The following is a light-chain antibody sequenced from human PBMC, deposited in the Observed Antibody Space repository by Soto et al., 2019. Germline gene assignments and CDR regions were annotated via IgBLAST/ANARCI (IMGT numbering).Light chain of an antibody. CDR3: QQDKNWPPIT. CDR2: GAS. Sequence: IVMTHSPATLSVSPGERVTLSFSASQSVSRNLAWYQQKPGQPPRLLIFGASTRANGIPARFSGSGSGTEFTLTISSLQSEDFAVYYCQQDKNWPPITFGQGTRLEIK. V-gene: IGKV3D-15*01. CDR1: QSVSRN. J-gene: IGKJ5*01.